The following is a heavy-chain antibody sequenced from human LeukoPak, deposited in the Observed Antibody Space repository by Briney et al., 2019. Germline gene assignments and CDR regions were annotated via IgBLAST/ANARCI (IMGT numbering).Heavy chain of an antibody. CDR1: GFTFSSYA. V-gene: IGHV3-64*01. Sequence: GGSLRLSCAASGFTFSSYAMHWVRQAPGKGLEYVSAISIHGGDTCYANSVKGRFTISRDNSKNTLYLQMGSLRAEDMAVYYCARVLRDASGYYDYWGQGTLVTVSS. D-gene: IGHD3-22*01. J-gene: IGHJ4*02. CDR2: ISIHGGDT. CDR3: ARVLRDASGYYDY.